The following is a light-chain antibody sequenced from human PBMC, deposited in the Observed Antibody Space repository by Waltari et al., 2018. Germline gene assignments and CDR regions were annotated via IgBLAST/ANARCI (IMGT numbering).Light chain of an antibody. V-gene: IGKV1-27*01. CDR2: AAS. CDR3: QQEDTSPYT. CDR1: QGIKKE. Sequence: DIQMTQSPSSLSVSIGDRVTVTCRASQGIKKELTWYQQKPGKAPTLLIYAASTLQTGVSSRFSGGGYGTEFTLTISSLQPEDVATYYCQQEDTSPYTFGAGTTLEIK. J-gene: IGKJ1*01.